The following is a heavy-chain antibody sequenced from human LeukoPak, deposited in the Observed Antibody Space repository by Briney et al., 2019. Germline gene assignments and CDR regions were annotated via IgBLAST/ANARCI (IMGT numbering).Heavy chain of an antibody. D-gene: IGHD3-10*01. Sequence: SQTLSLTCSVSGGSISSGSYYWSWIRQPAGKGLEWIGRIYTSGSTNYNPSLKSRVTISVDTSKNQFSLKLSSVTAADTAVYYCAGYGSEYYYYYMDVWGKGTTVTISS. CDR2: IYTSGST. V-gene: IGHV4-61*02. J-gene: IGHJ6*03. CDR1: GGSISSGSYY. CDR3: AGYGSEYYYYYMDV.